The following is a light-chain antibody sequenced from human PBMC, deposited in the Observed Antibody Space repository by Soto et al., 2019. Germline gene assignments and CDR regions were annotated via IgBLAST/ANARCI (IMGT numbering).Light chain of an antibody. CDR3: QQYNNWPPWT. CDR1: QSVSSSY. CDR2: GAS. J-gene: IGKJ1*01. V-gene: IGKV3-15*01. Sequence: EIVLSQSPGTLSLCPGERATLSCRASQSVSSSYLAWYQQKPGQAPRLLIYGASTRATGIPARFSGSGSGTEFTLTISSLLSEDFAVYYCQQYNNWPPWTFGQGTKVDIK.